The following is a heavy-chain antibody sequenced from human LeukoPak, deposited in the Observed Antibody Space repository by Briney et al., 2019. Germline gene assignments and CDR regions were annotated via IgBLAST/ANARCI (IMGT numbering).Heavy chain of an antibody. D-gene: IGHD3-10*01. CDR2: ISHSGST. CDR3: ARITMIRGVITALD. CDR1: GGSFSGYY. Sequence: SETLSLTCAVYGGSFSGYYWSWIRQPPGRGLEWIGEISHSGSTNYNPSLKSRVTISVDTSKNQFSLKVSSVTAADTALYYCARITMIRGVITALDWGQGAPVTVSS. J-gene: IGHJ4*02. V-gene: IGHV4-34*01.